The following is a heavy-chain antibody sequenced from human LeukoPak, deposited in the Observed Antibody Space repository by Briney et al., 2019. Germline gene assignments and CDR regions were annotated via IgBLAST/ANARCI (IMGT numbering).Heavy chain of an antibody. CDR3: ARQGVAAAGIGYFDY. V-gene: IGHV4-39*01. CDR1: GGSISSSSYY. D-gene: IGHD6-13*01. CDR2: IYYSGST. J-gene: IGHJ4*02. Sequence: SETLSLTCTVSGGSISSSSYYWGWIRQPPGKGLEWIGSIYYSGSTYCNPSLKSRVTISVDTSKNQFSLKLSSVTAADTAVYYCARQGVAAAGIGYFDYWGQGTLVTVSS.